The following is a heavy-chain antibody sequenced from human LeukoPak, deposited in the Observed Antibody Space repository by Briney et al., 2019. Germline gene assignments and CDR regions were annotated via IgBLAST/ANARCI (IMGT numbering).Heavy chain of an antibody. Sequence: PSETLSLTCTVSGGSISSYYWSWIRQPPGKGLEWIGYIYYSGSTNHNPSLKSRVTISVDTSKNQFSLKLSSVTAADTAVYYCARAAGPLAAPDFWGQGTPVTVSS. V-gene: IGHV4-59*01. D-gene: IGHD6-13*01. J-gene: IGHJ4*02. CDR1: GGSISSYY. CDR3: ARAAGPLAAPDF. CDR2: IYYSGST.